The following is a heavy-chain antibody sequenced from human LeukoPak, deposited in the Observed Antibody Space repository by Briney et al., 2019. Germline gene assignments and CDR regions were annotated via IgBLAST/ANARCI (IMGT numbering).Heavy chain of an antibody. CDR1: GGSISSSSYF. Sequence: SETLSLTCTASGGSISSSSYFWGWIRQPPGKGLEWIGSISYSGHTYYNPSLKSRVTISLDTSKNQFSLNLSSVTAADTAVFYCARVQWLVKRVQFDCWGQGTLVTVSS. V-gene: IGHV4-39*01. CDR2: ISYSGHT. J-gene: IGHJ4*02. CDR3: ARVQWLVKRVQFDC. D-gene: IGHD6-19*01.